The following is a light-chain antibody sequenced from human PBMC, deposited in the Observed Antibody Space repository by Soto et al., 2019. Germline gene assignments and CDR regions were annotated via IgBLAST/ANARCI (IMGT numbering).Light chain of an antibody. Sequence: DIQMTQFPSTLSAAVGDRVTITCRASQSISTSLAWYQQKPGQAPKLLIYKASSLETGVPSRFSGSGSGTEFTLTISSLQPDDFATYSCQQYKSYWTFGQGTKVEVK. V-gene: IGKV1-5*03. J-gene: IGKJ1*01. CDR1: QSISTS. CDR3: QQYKSYWT. CDR2: KAS.